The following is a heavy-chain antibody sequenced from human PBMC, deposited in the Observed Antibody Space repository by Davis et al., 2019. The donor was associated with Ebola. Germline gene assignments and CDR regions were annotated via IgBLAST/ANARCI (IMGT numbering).Heavy chain of an antibody. J-gene: IGHJ4*02. D-gene: IGHD3-10*01. V-gene: IGHV1-2*06. CDR3: ARDRGGDYSFDY. Sequence: ASVKVSCKASGYTFTAYYMHWVRQAPGQGLEWMGRINPNSGGRNYAQKFQGRVTMTRETSISTAYMEVSRLRSDDTAVYYCARDRGGDYSFDYWGQGTLVTVSS. CDR1: GYTFTAYY. CDR2: INPNSGGR.